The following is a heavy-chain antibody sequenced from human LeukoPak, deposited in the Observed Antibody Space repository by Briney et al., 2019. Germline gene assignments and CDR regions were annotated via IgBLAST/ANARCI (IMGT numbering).Heavy chain of an antibody. D-gene: IGHD2-21*01. J-gene: IGHJ4*02. CDR3: ARKSLWFKYYDY. V-gene: IGHV3-30*01. CDR2: TSYDGGNR. Sequence: PGTSLRLSCAASGFTFTSYTMHWVRQPPGQGLEWVAATSYDGGNRYYADYVKGRFTISRDNSNNTLFLQMKSLRPEDTDVYFCARKSLWFKYYDYWGQGIWVTVSS. CDR1: GFTFTSYT.